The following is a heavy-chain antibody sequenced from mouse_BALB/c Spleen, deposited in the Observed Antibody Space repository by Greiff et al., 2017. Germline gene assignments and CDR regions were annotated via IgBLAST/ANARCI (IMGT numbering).Heavy chain of an antibody. V-gene: IGHV4-1*02. CDR2: INPDSSTI. CDR1: GFDFSRYW. J-gene: IGHJ2*01. CDR3: ARGGYGNYYFDY. Sequence: EAKVEESGGGLVQPGGSLKLSCAASGFDFSRYWMRWVRQAPGKGLEWIGEINPDSSTINYTPSLKDKFIISRDNAKNTLYLQMSKVRSEDTALYYCARGGYGNYYFDYWGQGTTLTVSS. D-gene: IGHD2-10*02.